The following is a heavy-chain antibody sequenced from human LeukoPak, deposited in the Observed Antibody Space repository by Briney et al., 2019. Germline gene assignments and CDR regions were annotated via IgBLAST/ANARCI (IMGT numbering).Heavy chain of an antibody. D-gene: IGHD4-17*01. CDR3: ARGPQDGYGDYTP. Sequence: ASVKASCKASGYTFTSSDINWVRQATGHGPEWLGWMNPNSGNTGYAQKFQGRVTMTRNTSISTAYMELSSLRSEDTAVYYCARGPQDGYGDYTPWGQGTLVTVSS. CDR1: GYTFTSSD. CDR2: MNPNSGNT. J-gene: IGHJ5*02. V-gene: IGHV1-8*01.